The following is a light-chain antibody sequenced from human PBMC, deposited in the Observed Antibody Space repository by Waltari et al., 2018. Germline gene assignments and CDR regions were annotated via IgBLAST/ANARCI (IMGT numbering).Light chain of an antibody. CDR1: STAVGAYNF. V-gene: IGLV2-14*01. J-gene: IGLJ1*01. CDR3: SSYTTSTTLL. Sequence: QSALTQPASVSGSPGQPITISCPGSSTAVGAYNFVSWYPKHPGKVPKLILYVVGNRPSGISHRFSASKSGNTASLTISGLQEEDEGEYYCSSYTTSTTLLFGTGTRLTVL. CDR2: VVG.